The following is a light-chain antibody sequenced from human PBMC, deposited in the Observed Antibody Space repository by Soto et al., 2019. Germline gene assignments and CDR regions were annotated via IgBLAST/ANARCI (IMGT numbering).Light chain of an antibody. CDR3: QQSYNVPFT. CDR2: SSS. Sequence: DIQMTQSPSSLSASVGDRVTVTCRAGQSISRYLNWYQQRPGKAPKLLIYSSSSLQTGVLSRFSGSVSGTDFTLTSSSLQPEDFTTYYCQQSYNVPFTFGPGTKVDL. J-gene: IGKJ3*01. CDR1: QSISRY. V-gene: IGKV1-39*01.